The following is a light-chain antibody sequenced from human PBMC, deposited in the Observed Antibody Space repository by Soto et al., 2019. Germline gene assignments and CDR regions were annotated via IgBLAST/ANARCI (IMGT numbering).Light chain of an antibody. V-gene: IGKV1-39*01. CDR2: GAS. J-gene: IGKJ2*01. CDR1: HSISSF. Sequence: DFQLTQSPSSLSASVGDRVTITCGASHSISSFLNWYQQKPGKAPRLLIYGASSLQRGVPSRFSGSGSGTEFTLTISSLQPEDFATYYCQQLSNSLMSTFGQGTHLEIK. CDR3: QQLSNSLMST.